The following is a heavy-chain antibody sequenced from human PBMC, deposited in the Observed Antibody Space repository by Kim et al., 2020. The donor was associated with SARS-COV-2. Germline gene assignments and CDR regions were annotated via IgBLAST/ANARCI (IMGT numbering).Heavy chain of an antibody. J-gene: IGHJ4*02. Sequence: GGSLRLSCAASGFTFSSYEMNWVRQAPGKGLEWVSYISSSGSTIYYADSVKGRFTISRDNAKNSLYLQMNSLRAEDTAVYYCARGMGVAGPFDYWGQGTLVTVSS. V-gene: IGHV3-48*03. CDR1: GFTFSSYE. CDR3: ARGMGVAGPFDY. CDR2: ISSSGSTI. D-gene: IGHD6-19*01.